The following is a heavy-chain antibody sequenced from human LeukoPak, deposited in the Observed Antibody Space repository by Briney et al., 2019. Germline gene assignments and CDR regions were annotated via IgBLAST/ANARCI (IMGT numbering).Heavy chain of an antibody. Sequence: ASVKVSCKASGYTFTSYGICWVRRAPGQGLEWMGWISAYRGETYYAQNFQGRLTMTTDTSTNTAYMALRTLRFDDTAVYYCVRESASYLDHWGLGTLVTVSS. D-gene: IGHD3-3*01. CDR2: ISAYRGET. J-gene: IGHJ4*02. CDR1: GYTFTSYG. CDR3: VRESASYLDH. V-gene: IGHV1-18*01.